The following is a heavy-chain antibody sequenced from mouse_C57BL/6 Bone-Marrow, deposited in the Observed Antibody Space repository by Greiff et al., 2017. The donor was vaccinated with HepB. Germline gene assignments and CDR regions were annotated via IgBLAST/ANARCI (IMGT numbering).Heavy chain of an antibody. CDR1: GYTFTSYW. CDR3: ARRGSSHRYFDV. CDR2: IYPGSGST. V-gene: IGHV1-55*01. J-gene: IGHJ1*03. Sequence: QVQLQQPGAELVKPGASVKMSCKASGYTFTSYWITWVKQRPGQGLEWIGDIYPGSGSTNYNEKFKSKATLTVDTSSSTAYMQLGSLTSEDSAVYYCARRGSSHRYFDVWGTGTTVTVSS. D-gene: IGHD1-1*01.